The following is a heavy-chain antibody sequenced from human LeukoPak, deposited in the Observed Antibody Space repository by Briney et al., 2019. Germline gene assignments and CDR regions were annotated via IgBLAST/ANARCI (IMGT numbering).Heavy chain of an antibody. D-gene: IGHD4-17*01. CDR3: ARHISDYGGDAFDI. CDR2: IYYSGST. Sequence: SETLSLTCTVSGGSISSYYWSWIRQPPGKGLEWIGYIYYSGSTNYNPSLKSRVTISVDTSKNQFSLKLSSVTAADTAVYYCARHISDYGGDAFDIWGQGTMVTVSS. CDR1: GGSISSYY. V-gene: IGHV4-59*08. J-gene: IGHJ3*02.